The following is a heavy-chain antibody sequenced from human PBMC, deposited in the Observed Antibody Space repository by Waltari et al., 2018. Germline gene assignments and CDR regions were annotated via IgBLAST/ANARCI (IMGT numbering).Heavy chain of an antibody. CDR1: AYLFGGSA. J-gene: IGHJ4*02. V-gene: IGHV3-73*01. CDR3: TREPISGNYEEH. Sequence: DVLLGQSGGGLVQPGGSLKVPVPASAYLFGGSALHWVRQASRKGLEWVGRIRNNANSYATAYAASVKGRFTVSTDDSKTTAYLQMDSLKTEDSAVYYCTREPISGNYEEHWGQGTLVTVSS. CDR2: IRNNANSYAT. D-gene: IGHD1-26*01.